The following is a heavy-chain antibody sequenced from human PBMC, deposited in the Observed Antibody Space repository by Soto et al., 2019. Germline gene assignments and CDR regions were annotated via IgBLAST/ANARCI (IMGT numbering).Heavy chain of an antibody. CDR1: GYTFTGYY. CDR3: AREVFFGGGSCYFKTYTWFDP. CDR2: INPNSGGT. J-gene: IGHJ5*02. V-gene: IGHV1-2*04. D-gene: IGHD2-15*01. Sequence: ASVKVSCKASGYTFTGYYMHWVRQAPGQGLEWMGWINPNSGGTNYAQKFQGWVTMTRDTSISTAYMELSRLRSDDTAVYYCAREVFFGGGSCYFKTYTWFDPGGREPRVTVSS.